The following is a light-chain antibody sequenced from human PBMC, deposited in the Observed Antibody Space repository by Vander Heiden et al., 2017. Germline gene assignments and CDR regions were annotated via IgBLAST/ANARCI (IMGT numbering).Light chain of an antibody. V-gene: IGKV1-6*01. CDR1: QGIRSD. CDR2: AAS. CDR3: LQDDNYPWT. Sequence: AVQMTQSASSPSASVGDRVTITCLASQGIRSDLSWYQQKPGEAPKLLIYAASSLQSGVPSRFSGSGSCTDFTITISSLQSEDFATYYCLQDDNYPWTFGQGTKVETK. J-gene: IGKJ1*01.